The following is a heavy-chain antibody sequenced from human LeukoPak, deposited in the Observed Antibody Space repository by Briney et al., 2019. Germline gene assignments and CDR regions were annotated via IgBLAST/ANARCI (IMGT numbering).Heavy chain of an antibody. CDR2: IQYDGRNK. D-gene: IGHD3-22*01. V-gene: IGHV3-30*02. CDR1: EFTFSNYD. CDR3: AKDYGRTTSPTDYVDSSTYPLDS. J-gene: IGHJ4*02. Sequence: GGSLRLSCATSEFTFSNYDMYWARQTPGKGLEWVAFIQYDGRNKYYADSVKGRFTISRDSSRNTVHLQMNSLRPEDSAVYYCAKDYGRTTSPTDYVDSSTYPLDSWGQGTLVTVSS.